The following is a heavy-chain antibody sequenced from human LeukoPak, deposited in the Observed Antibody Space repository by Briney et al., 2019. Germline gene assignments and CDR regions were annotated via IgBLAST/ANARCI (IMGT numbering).Heavy chain of an antibody. CDR3: ARDKIRFLESRAFDI. D-gene: IGHD3-3*01. Sequence: GASVKVSCKASGGTFSSYAISWVRQAPGQGLEWMGGIIPIFGTVNYAQKFQGRVTITADESTSTAYMELSSLRSEDTAVYYCARDKIRFLESRAFDIWGQGTMVTVSS. CDR2: IIPIFGTV. V-gene: IGHV1-69*13. J-gene: IGHJ3*02. CDR1: GGTFSSYA.